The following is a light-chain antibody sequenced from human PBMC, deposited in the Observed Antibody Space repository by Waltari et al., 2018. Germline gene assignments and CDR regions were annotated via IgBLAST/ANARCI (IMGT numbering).Light chain of an antibody. Sequence: ETVMTQSPAILSVSPGESATLSCRASQSIKSHLAWYQQKPGQAPRLLIYGASTRAACIPARFSGGGSGTEFILTISSLQSEDFATYHCQQYNNWPLYTFGQGTKLEI. CDR2: GAS. J-gene: IGKJ2*01. CDR1: QSIKSH. CDR3: QQYNNWPLYT. V-gene: IGKV3-15*01.